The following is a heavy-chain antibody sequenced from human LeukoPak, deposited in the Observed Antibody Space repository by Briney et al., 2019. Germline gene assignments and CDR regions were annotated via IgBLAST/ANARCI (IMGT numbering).Heavy chain of an antibody. Sequence: SGGSLRLSCEASGFTFSSYWMTWVRQAPGKGLEWVANIRQDGSEKFYVDSVKGRFTISRDNVKNSLYLQMNSLRGEDTAVYYCARANYYDSSGSSGGYWGQGTLVTVSS. V-gene: IGHV3-7*01. CDR1: GFTFSSYW. CDR3: ARANYYDSSGSSGGY. D-gene: IGHD3-22*01. CDR2: IRQDGSEK. J-gene: IGHJ4*02.